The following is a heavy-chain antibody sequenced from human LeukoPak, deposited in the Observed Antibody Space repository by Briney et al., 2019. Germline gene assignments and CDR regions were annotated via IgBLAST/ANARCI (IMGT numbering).Heavy chain of an antibody. CDR2: LTQFFRRT. V-gene: IGHV1-69*05. CDR1: GGSFRTYP. J-gene: IGHJ5*02. D-gene: IGHD3-10*01. CDR3: ATSESGRSWDWFAP. Sequence: ASVKVSCKASGGSFRTYPISWVRQAPGQGLEWMGGLTQFFRRTNYTQKFQGRLTITTDESSSTAYMELSDPRSDDTAIYYCATSESGRSWDWFAPWGQGTLVTVSS.